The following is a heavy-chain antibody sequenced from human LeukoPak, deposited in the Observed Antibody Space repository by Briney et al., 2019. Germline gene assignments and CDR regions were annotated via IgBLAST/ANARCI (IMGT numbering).Heavy chain of an antibody. Sequence: GRSLRLSCAASGFIFSSYGLHWVRQAPGKGLEWVALISHDEKNIYYADSVKGRFTISRDNSKNTLYLQMNSLRIEDTAVYYCARVNGDTLYFYGMDVWGQGTTVTVSS. CDR1: GFIFSSYG. D-gene: IGHD4-17*01. V-gene: IGHV3-30*03. CDR2: ISHDEKNI. J-gene: IGHJ6*02. CDR3: ARVNGDTLYFYGMDV.